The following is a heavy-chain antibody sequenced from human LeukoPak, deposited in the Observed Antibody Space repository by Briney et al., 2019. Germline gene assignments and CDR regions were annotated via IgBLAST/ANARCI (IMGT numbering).Heavy chain of an antibody. Sequence: GGSLRLSCAASGFSVSSNYMSWVRQAPGKGLEWVSVIYSGGSTYYADSVKGRFTISRDNSKNTLYLQMNSLRAEDTAVYYCARHRSNYYFDYWGQGTLVTVSS. V-gene: IGHV3-66*04. CDR3: ARHRSNYYFDY. CDR2: IYSGGST. J-gene: IGHJ4*02. CDR1: GFSVSSNY.